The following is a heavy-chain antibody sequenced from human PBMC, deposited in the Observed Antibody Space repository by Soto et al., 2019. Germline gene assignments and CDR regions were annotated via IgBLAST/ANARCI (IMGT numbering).Heavy chain of an antibody. CDR3: ATVIGVASMEH. Sequence: ASGKRSCKASGYNFRNYGITWLRQAPGQGLEWMGWIGAYNGNRKYLQKLQGRVTMTTDTSTTTAYMELTSLKSDDTAVYYCATVIGVASMEHWGEGTQATVTS. D-gene: IGHD5-12*01. CDR2: IGAYNGNR. CDR1: GYNFRNYG. J-gene: IGHJ1*01. V-gene: IGHV1-18*01.